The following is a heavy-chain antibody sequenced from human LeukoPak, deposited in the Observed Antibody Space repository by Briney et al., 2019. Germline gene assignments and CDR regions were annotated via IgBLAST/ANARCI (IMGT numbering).Heavy chain of an antibody. CDR2: IIPILGIA. Sequence: ASVKVSCKASGGTFSSYAISWVRQAPGRGLEWMGRIIPILGIANYAQKFQGRVTITADKSTSTAYMELSSLRSEDTAVYYCARAVVEDAFDIWGQGTMVTVSS. V-gene: IGHV1-69*04. CDR3: ARAVVEDAFDI. J-gene: IGHJ3*02. CDR1: GGTFSSYA. D-gene: IGHD3-22*01.